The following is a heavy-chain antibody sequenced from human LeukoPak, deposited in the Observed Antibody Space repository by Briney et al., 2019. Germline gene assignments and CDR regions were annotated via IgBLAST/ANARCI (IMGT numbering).Heavy chain of an antibody. D-gene: IGHD6-6*01. V-gene: IGHV4-34*01. Sequence: SETLSLTCAVYGGSFSGYYWSWIRQPPGKGLEWIGEINHSGSTYYNPSLKSRVTISVDTSKNQFSLKLSSVTAADTAVYYCARDPARPDRYFDYWGQGTLVTVSS. J-gene: IGHJ4*02. CDR1: GGSFSGYY. CDR3: ARDPARPDRYFDY. CDR2: INHSGST.